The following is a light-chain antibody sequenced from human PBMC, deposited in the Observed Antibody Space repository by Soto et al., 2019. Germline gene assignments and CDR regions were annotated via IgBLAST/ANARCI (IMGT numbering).Light chain of an antibody. CDR2: KGS. Sequence: DVQMTQSPSTLSASVGDRVTITCRASQCISSLLAWYQQKSGRAPTLLIYKGSNLENGVPSRFSGSGSGTEFTLTVSSLQPDDFATYYCQQYKTYPWTFGQGTMVDIK. CDR3: QQYKTYPWT. CDR1: QCISSL. J-gene: IGKJ1*01. V-gene: IGKV1-5*03.